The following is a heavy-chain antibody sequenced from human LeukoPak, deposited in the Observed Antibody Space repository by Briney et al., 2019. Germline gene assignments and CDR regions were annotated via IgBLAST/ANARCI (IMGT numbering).Heavy chain of an antibody. CDR1: GFTFSNYA. V-gene: IGHV3-23*01. CDR2: ISGSGGST. D-gene: IGHD6-13*01. Sequence: GGSLRLSCAASGFTFSNYAMSWVRQAPGKGLEWVSAISGSGGSTYYADSVKGRFMISSDNSKNTLYLQVNSLRAEDTAVYYCAKEGSAAVEAGTFDFWGQGTLVTVSS. J-gene: IGHJ4*02. CDR3: AKEGSAAVEAGTFDF.